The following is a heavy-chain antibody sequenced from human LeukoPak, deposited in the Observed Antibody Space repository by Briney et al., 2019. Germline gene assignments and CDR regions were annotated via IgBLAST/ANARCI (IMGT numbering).Heavy chain of an antibody. D-gene: IGHD6-13*01. J-gene: IGHJ6*03. CDR2: ISWRSSDI. Sequence: PGGSLRLSCAASGFTFSSYNMKWVRQAPWKGLEWVSSISWRSSDIEYADSVKGRFTISRDNAKKSLYLQMNNLRAEDTAVYYCARVYSSSWYFGYLYIDVWGNGTTVTVSS. CDR3: ARVYSSSWYFGYLYIDV. CDR1: GFTFSSYN. V-gene: IGHV3-21*01.